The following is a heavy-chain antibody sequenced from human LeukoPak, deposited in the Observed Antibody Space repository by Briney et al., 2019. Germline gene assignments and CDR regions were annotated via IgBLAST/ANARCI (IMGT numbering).Heavy chain of an antibody. D-gene: IGHD2-21*02. CDR2: INRSGIPV. Sequence: PGGSLRLSCAASGFTFSSYGMSWARQAPGKGLEWIAYINRSGIPVHLADSVKGRFTISRDNGDNSLYLQMKSLRADDTGVYYCARVAVTGYYMDVCGKGTTVIISS. CDR3: ARVAVTGYYMDV. V-gene: IGHV3-48*04. CDR1: GFTFSSYG. J-gene: IGHJ6*03.